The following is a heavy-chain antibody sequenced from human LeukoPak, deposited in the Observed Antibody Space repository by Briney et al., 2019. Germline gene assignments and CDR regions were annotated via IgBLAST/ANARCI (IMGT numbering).Heavy chain of an antibody. CDR1: GFTFSSYA. CDR2: ISGSGGST. CDR3: AKDLLWWPAQIESHDAFDI. V-gene: IGHV3-23*01. Sequence: PGGSLRLSCAASGFTFSSYAMSWVRQAPGKGLEWVSAISGSGGSTYYADSVKGRFTISRDNSKNTLYLQMNSLRAEDTAVYYCAKDLLWWPAQIESHDAFDIWGQGTMVTVSS. D-gene: IGHD2-15*01. J-gene: IGHJ3*02.